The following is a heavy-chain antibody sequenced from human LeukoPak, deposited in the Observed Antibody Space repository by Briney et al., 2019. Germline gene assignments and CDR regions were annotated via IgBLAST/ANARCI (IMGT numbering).Heavy chain of an antibody. Sequence: ASVKVSCKASGYTFTSYGISWVRQAPRQGLEWMGWISAYNGNTNYAQKLQGRVTMTTDTSTSTAYMELRSLRSDDTAVYYCARDKLGYYDSSLPFDYWGQGTLVTVSS. CDR3: ARDKLGYYDSSLPFDY. CDR2: ISAYNGNT. J-gene: IGHJ4*02. D-gene: IGHD3-22*01. V-gene: IGHV1-18*01. CDR1: GYTFTSYG.